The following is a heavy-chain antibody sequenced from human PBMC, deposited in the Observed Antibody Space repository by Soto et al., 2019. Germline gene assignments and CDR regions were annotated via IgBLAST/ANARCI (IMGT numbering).Heavy chain of an antibody. CDR3: TKEIASDWGYMDF. CDR1: GYSFTSYW. D-gene: IGHD7-27*01. CDR2: IYPGDSDT. J-gene: IGHJ6*03. V-gene: IGHV5-51*01. Sequence: GESLKISCKGSGYSFTSYWIGWVRQMPGKGLEWMGIIYPGDSDTRYSPSFQGQVTISRDNSKDTLYLQMDSLSAEDTAVYYCTKEIASDWGYMDFWGQGTTVTVSS.